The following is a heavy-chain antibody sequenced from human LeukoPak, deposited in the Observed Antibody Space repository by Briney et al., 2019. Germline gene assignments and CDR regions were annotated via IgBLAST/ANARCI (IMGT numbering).Heavy chain of an antibody. V-gene: IGHV3-11*01. CDR1: GFTFSDYY. J-gene: IGHJ4*02. Sequence: GGSLRLSCAASGFTFSDYYMNWVRQPPGKGLGWVSYISTSGSSIYYADSVKGRFTISRDNATSSLFLQVNSLRAEDTALYYWARSGDYGESFDSWGQGTLVTVSS. CDR3: ARSGDYGESFDS. CDR2: ISTSGSSI. D-gene: IGHD4-17*01.